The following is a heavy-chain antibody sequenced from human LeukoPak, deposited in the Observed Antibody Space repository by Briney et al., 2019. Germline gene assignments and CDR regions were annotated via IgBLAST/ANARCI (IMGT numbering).Heavy chain of an antibody. J-gene: IGHJ6*03. CDR2: ISSSGSTR. CDR3: AREGVGHYYYYYMDV. V-gene: IGHV3-48*04. CDR1: GFTFSSYG. Sequence: PGGTLRLSCAASGFTFSSYGMSWVRQAPGKGLEWVSYISSSGSTRYYADSVKGRFTISRDNAKNSLYLQMNSLRAEDTAIYYCAREGVGHYYYYYMDVWGKGTTVTISS. D-gene: IGHD2-8*01.